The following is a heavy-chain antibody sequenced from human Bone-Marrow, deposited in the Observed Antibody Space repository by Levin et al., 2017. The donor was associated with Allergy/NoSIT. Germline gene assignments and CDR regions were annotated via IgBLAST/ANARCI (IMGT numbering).Heavy chain of an antibody. D-gene: IGHD3-10*01. V-gene: IGHV3-74*01. CDR1: GFTFSNFW. CDR3: ARVQGNLVTGLIIPDAFDI. J-gene: IGHJ3*02. Sequence: GGSLRLSCEASGFTFSNFWMHWVRQAPGKGLVWVSRINGDGTDTGYADSVKGRFSISRDNARTTLFLQMSSLRAEDTAVYYCARVQGNLVTGLIIPDAFDIWGQGTTVIVSS. CDR2: INGDGTDT.